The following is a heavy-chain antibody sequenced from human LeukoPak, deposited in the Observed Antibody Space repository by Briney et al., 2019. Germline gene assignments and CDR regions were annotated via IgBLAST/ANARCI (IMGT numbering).Heavy chain of an antibody. V-gene: IGHV5-51*01. CDR2: IYPGDSET. CDR1: GYSFTSYW. CDR3: ARTRDSSGWSDFDH. D-gene: IGHD6-13*01. Sequence: GESLKISCKGSGYSFTSYWIGWVRQMPGRGLEWMGIIYPGDSETRYSPSFQGQVTISADKSIRTAYLQWSSLKASDTAMYCCARTRDSSGWSDFDHWGQGTLVTVSS. J-gene: IGHJ4*02.